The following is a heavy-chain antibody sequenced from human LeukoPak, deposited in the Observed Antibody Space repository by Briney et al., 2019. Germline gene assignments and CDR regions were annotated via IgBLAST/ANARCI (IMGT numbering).Heavy chain of an antibody. D-gene: IGHD3-22*01. CDR2: INSDGSST. CDR3: ARTTLSYDSSGYYPEYYFDY. V-gene: IGHV3-74*01. J-gene: IGHJ4*02. Sequence: GGSLRLSCAASGFTFSNYWMHWVRQAPGKGLVWVSRINSDGSSTSYADSVKGRFTISRDNAKNTLYLQMNSLRAEDTAVYYCARTTLSYDSSGYYPEYYFDYWGQGTLVTVSS. CDR1: GFTFSNYW.